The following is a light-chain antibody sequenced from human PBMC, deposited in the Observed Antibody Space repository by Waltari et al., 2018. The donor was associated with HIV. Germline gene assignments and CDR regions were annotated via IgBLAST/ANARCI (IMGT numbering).Light chain of an antibody. CDR2: DDR. J-gene: IGLJ2*01. CDR3: YSEDMSKTQRV. CDR1: ALPKRY. Sequence: SYELTQPPSVSVSPGQTATITCSGDALPKRYAYWYQQKPGRAPVVVIHDDRRRPSGIPERCSGSSAGTVATLTITVAQVDDEAVYYCYSEDMSKTQRVFGRGTKLTV. V-gene: IGLV3-10*01.